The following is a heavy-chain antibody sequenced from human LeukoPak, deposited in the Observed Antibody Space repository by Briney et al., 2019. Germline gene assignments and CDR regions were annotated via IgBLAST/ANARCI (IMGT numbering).Heavy chain of an antibody. Sequence: GGSLRLSCAASGFTFSSYGMHWVRQAPGKGLEWVAFIRYDGSNKYYADSVKGRFTISRDNSKNTLYLQMNSLRAEDTAVYYCAKAYDFWSGYYTGVGYWGQGTLVTVSS. CDR3: AKAYDFWSGYYTGVGY. V-gene: IGHV3-30*02. J-gene: IGHJ4*02. CDR1: GFTFSSYG. D-gene: IGHD3-3*01. CDR2: IRYDGSNK.